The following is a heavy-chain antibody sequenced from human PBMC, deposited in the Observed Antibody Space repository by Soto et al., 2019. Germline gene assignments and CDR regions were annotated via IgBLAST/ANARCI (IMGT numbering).Heavy chain of an antibody. J-gene: IGHJ5*02. CDR2: IYHIGSP. CDR1: GRPVSSGGYY. Sequence: NPSETLSLTCTVSGRPVSSGGYYWTWIRQHPGRGLEWIGYIYHIGSPYYNPSLENRVTISLDTSKNQFSLNLTSVTAADTAIYYCVRDRALDSSGHWFDTWGQGTLVTVSS. V-gene: IGHV4-31*03. CDR3: VRDRALDSSGHWFDT. D-gene: IGHD3-22*01.